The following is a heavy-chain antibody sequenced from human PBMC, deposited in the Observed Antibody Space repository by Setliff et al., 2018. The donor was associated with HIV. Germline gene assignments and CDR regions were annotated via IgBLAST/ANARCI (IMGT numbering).Heavy chain of an antibody. CDR1: GGSFSGYY. CDR3: ARRGMWSYETGGNPTATFDY. Sequence: SETLSLTCAVYGGSFSGYYWSWIRQPPGKGLEWIGEVTHSGRTNYNPSLKNRVTISVDTSKNQFSLKLSSVTAADTAVYYCARRGMWSYETGGNPTATFDYWGQGVLVTVS. D-gene: IGHD2-8*02. J-gene: IGHJ4*02. V-gene: IGHV4-34*01. CDR2: VTHSGRT.